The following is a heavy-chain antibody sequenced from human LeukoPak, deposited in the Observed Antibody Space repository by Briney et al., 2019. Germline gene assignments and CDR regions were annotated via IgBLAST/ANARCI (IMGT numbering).Heavy chain of an antibody. CDR1: GFTFSTYA. J-gene: IGHJ4*02. V-gene: IGHV3-21*01. Sequence: GGSLRLSCAASGFTFSTYAMNWVRQAPGKGLEWVSSISSSSSYIYYADSVKGRFTISRDNAKNSLYLQMNSLRAEDTAVYYCARDTSGLIDYWGQGTLVTVSS. CDR2: ISSSSSYI. D-gene: IGHD6-19*01. CDR3: ARDTSGLIDY.